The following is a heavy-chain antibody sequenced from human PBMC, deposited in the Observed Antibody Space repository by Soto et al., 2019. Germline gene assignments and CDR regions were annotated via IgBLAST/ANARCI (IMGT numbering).Heavy chain of an antibody. CDR1: GGTFSSYA. CDR3: AREAPAADYTEYFQH. CDR2: TIPIFGTA. V-gene: IGHV1-69*13. D-gene: IGHD6-13*01. Sequence: ASVKVSCKASGGTFSSYAISWVRQAPGQGLEWMGGTIPIFGTANYAQKFQGRVTITADESTSTAYMELSSLRSEDTAVYYCAREAPAADYTEYFQHWGQGTLVTVSS. J-gene: IGHJ1*01.